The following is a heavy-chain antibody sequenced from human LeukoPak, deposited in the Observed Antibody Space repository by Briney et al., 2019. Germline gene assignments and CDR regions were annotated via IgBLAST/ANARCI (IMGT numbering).Heavy chain of an antibody. CDR3: ARGSLWLDP. V-gene: IGHV4-59*12. Sequence: PSETLSLTCTVSGGSISSYYWSWIRQPPGKGLEWIGYIYYSGSTNYNPSPKSRVTISVDTSKNQFSLKLSSVTAADTAVYYCARGSLWLDPWGQGTLVTVSS. CDR1: GGSISSYY. J-gene: IGHJ5*02. CDR2: IYYSGST. D-gene: IGHD3-10*01.